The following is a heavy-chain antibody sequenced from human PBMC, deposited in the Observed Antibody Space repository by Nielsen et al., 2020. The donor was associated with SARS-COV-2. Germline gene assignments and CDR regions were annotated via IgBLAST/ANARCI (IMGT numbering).Heavy chain of an antibody. CDR3: AKDSGYDSDY. Sequence: GESLKISCAASGFTFSSYGMHWVRQAPGKGLEWVAVISYDGSNKYYADSVKGRFTISRDNSKNTLYLQMNSLRAEDTALYYCAKDSGYDSDYWGQGTLVTVSS. V-gene: IGHV3-30*18. D-gene: IGHD5-12*01. CDR2: ISYDGSNK. J-gene: IGHJ4*02. CDR1: GFTFSSYG.